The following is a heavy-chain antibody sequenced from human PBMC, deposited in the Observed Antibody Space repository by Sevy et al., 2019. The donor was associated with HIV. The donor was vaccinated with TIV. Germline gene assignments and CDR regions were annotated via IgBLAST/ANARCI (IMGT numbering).Heavy chain of an antibody. J-gene: IGHJ4*02. CDR3: TRGAHSLDY. CDR2: TYYRSKWYT. Sequence: SQTLSLTCVISWDSVSSNRAAWNWIRQSPSRGLEWLGRTYYRSKWYTDYAVSVKSRITINPDTSKNQVSLQLNSVTPEDTAVYYCTRGAHSLDYWGQGTLVTVSS. D-gene: IGHD2-15*01. V-gene: IGHV6-1*01. CDR1: WDSVSSNRAA.